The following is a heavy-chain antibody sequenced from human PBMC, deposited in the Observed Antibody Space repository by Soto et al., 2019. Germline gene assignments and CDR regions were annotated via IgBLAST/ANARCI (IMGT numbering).Heavy chain of an antibody. Sequence: PGGSLRLSCSASGFTFSSYGMHWVRQAPGKGLEWVAVIWYDGSNKYYADSVKGRFTISRDNSKNTLYLQMNSLRAEDTAVYYCARVFSSGWYSYSGMDVWGQGTTVTVSS. D-gene: IGHD6-19*01. CDR1: GFTFSSYG. V-gene: IGHV3-33*01. CDR2: IWYDGSNK. J-gene: IGHJ6*02. CDR3: ARVFSSGWYSYSGMDV.